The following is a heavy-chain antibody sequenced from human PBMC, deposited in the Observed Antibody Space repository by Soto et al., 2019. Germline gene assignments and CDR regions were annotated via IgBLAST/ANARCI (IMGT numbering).Heavy chain of an antibody. CDR1: GFPFSGYW. D-gene: IGHD2-21*01. J-gene: IGHJ4*02. Sequence: PGGSLRLSCAASGFPFSGYWMNWVRQAPGKGLEWVANMNPDGSVRNYAASVKGRFTISRDNARNSLYLEMNSPRVEDTAMYFCASLYSDYWGQGNPVTVSS. CDR2: MNPDGSVR. CDR3: ASLYSDY. V-gene: IGHV3-7*01.